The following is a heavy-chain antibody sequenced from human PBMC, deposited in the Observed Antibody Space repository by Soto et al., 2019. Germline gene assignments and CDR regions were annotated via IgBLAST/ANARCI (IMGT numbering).Heavy chain of an antibody. V-gene: IGHV3-23*01. CDR3: AKDLEGIAAEDD. D-gene: IGHD6-13*01. CDR2: ISGNGSGT. Sequence: PGGSLRLPWTVSGFTIRKFCMSWVRQGPGKGLEWVSNISGNGSGTNYVDSVKGRFTISRDNAKNTLYLQMNSLRAEDTAVYYCAKDLEGIAAEDDWGQGTLVTISS. J-gene: IGHJ4*02. CDR1: GFTIRKFC.